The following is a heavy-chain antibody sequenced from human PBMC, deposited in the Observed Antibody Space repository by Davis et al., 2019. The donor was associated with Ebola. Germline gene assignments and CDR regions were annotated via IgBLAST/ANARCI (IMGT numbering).Heavy chain of an antibody. CDR3: ARDTPHNAFDP. CDR1: GFTFSSYW. J-gene: IGHJ5*02. CDR2: VNSDGSDT. Sequence: GESLKISCAASGFTFSSYWMHWVRQAPGKGLVWVSRVNSDGSDTTYADSVKGRFTSSRDNAKNTLYLQMNSLRAEDTAVYYCARDTPHNAFDPWGQGTLVTVSS. V-gene: IGHV3-74*01.